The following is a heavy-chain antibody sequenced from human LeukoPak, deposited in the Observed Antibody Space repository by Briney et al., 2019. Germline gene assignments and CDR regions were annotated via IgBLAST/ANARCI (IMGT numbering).Heavy chain of an antibody. CDR1: GFTFSNYA. D-gene: IGHD6-19*01. J-gene: IGHJ4*02. CDR2: ISGSGGST. V-gene: IGHV3-23*01. Sequence: GGSLRLSCAASGFTFSNYAITWVRQAPGEGLEWVSVISGSGGSTYYADSVKGRFTISRDNSKNTLYLQMNSLRAEDTAVYYCAKDRFMGIAVAGTDYWGQGTPVTVSS. CDR3: AKDRFMGIAVAGTDY.